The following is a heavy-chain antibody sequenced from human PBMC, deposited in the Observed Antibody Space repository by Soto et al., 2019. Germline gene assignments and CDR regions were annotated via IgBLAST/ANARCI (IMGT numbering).Heavy chain of an antibody. CDR2: IYYSGST. J-gene: IGHJ4*02. D-gene: IGHD1-26*01. CDR1: GGSISSYY. V-gene: IGHV4-59*08. Sequence: QVQLQESGPGLVKPSETLSLTCTVSGGSISSYYWSWIRQPPGKGLEWIGYIYYSGSTNYNPSLKSRGTISVDTSKNQFSLKLSSVTAADTAVYYCARRWGAAVDYWGQRTLVTVSS. CDR3: ARRWGAAVDY.